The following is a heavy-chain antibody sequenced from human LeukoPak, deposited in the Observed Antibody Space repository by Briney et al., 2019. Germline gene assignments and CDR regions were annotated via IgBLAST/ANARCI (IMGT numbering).Heavy chain of an antibody. V-gene: IGHV3-30*18. Sequence: GRSLRLSSAASGFTFSSYGMHWVRQAPGKGLEWGVVISYDGSTKYYADSVKGRFTISRDNSKNTLYLQMNSLRAEDTAVYYCAKEGPCSGYDFDAFDIWGQGTMVTVSS. J-gene: IGHJ3*02. CDR1: GFTFSSYG. CDR2: ISYDGSTK. CDR3: AKEGPCSGYDFDAFDI. D-gene: IGHD5-12*01.